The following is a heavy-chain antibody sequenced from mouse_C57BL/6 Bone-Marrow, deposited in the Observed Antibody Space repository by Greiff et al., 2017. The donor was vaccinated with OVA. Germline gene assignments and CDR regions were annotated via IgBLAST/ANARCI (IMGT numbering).Heavy chain of an antibody. CDR2: ISSGGSYT. CDR3: ARHGQLRLRGAY. CDR1: GFTFSSYG. V-gene: IGHV5-6*01. D-gene: IGHD3-2*02. J-gene: IGHJ3*01. Sequence: DVHLVESGGDLVKPGGSLKLSCAASGFTFSSYGMSWVRQTPDKRLEWVATISSGGSYTYYPDSVKGRFTISRDNAKNTLYLQMSSLKSEDTAMYYCARHGQLRLRGAYWGQGTLVTVSA.